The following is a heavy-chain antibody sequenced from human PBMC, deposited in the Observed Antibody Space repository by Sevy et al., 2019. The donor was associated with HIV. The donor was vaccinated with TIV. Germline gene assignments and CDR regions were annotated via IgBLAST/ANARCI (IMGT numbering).Heavy chain of an antibody. J-gene: IGHJ6*02. D-gene: IGHD5-18*01. CDR1: GFTFSNAW. V-gene: IGHV3-15*01. CDR3: TTISYGSGALYYYYGMDV. Sequence: GGSLRLSCAASGFTFSNAWMSWVRQAPGKGLEWVGRIKSKTDGGTTDYAAPVKGRFTISRDASKNTLYLQMNSLKTEDTAVYYCTTISYGSGALYYYYGMDVWGQGTTVTVSS. CDR2: IKSKTDGGTT.